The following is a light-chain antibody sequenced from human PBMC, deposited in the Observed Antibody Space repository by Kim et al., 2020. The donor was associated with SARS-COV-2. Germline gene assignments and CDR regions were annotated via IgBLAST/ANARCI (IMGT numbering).Light chain of an antibody. Sequence: DIQMTQSPSSLSASLGHRVTITCRPSQSINTYLNWYRQKPGKAPELLIYGASNLQRGVPSRFSGGGSGSDFTLTISSLQPDDFATYYCQQSYSTPYTFGQGTKVDIK. J-gene: IGKJ2*01. V-gene: IGKV1-39*01. CDR2: GAS. CDR1: QSINTY. CDR3: QQSYSTPYT.